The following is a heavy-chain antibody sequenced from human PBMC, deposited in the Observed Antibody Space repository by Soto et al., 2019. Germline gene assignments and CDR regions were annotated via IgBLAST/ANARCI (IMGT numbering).Heavy chain of an antibody. D-gene: IGHD4-17*01. CDR3: ARGYGGFDY. Sequence: EVQLVESGGGLVKPGGSLRLSCAASGFTFNTYTINWVRQAPGKGLEWVSSISSSSNYIYYADSVKGRFTISRDNAQSSLYLQMNSLSAEDTAVYYCARGYGGFDYWGQGTLVTVSS. CDR2: ISSSSNYI. CDR1: GFTFNTYT. J-gene: IGHJ4*02. V-gene: IGHV3-21*01.